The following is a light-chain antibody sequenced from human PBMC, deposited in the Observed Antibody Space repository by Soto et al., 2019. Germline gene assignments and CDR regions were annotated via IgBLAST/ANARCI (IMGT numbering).Light chain of an antibody. J-gene: IGLJ3*02. Sequence: QSALTQPASVSGSPGQSITISCTGTSSDVGGYNYVSWYQQHPGKAPKLLIYSDNRRPSGVPDRFSGSKSGTSASLAISGLQSEDEAEYYCAAWDDSLNGLLFGGGTKLTVL. CDR1: SSDVGGYNY. CDR2: SDN. CDR3: AAWDDSLNGLL. V-gene: IGLV2-14*01.